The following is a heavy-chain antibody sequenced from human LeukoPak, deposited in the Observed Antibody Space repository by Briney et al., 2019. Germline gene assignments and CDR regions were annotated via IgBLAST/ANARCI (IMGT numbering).Heavy chain of an antibody. CDR1: GYSISSGYY. V-gene: IGHV4-61*02. D-gene: IGHD2-2*01. J-gene: IGHJ5*02. CDR2: IYTSGST. Sequence: PSETLSLTCAVSGYSISSGYYWSWIRQPAGKGLEWIGRIYTSGSTKYNPSLKSRVTISVDTSKNQFSLKLSSVTAADTAVYYCARSPLIPAAGWFDPWGQGTLVTVSS. CDR3: ARSPLIPAAGWFDP.